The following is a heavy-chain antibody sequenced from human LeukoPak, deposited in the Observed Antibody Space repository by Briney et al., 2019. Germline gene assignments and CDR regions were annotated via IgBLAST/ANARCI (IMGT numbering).Heavy chain of an antibody. CDR3: ARDRASGSYPFDY. D-gene: IGHD1-26*01. J-gene: IGHJ4*02. Sequence: ASVKVSCKASGYTFTGYYMHWVRQAPGQGLEWMGWINPNSGGTNYAQKFQGRVTMTRDTSISTAYMELRSLRSDDTAVYYCARDRASGSYPFDYWGQGTLVTVSS. CDR2: INPNSGGT. V-gene: IGHV1-2*02. CDR1: GYTFTGYY.